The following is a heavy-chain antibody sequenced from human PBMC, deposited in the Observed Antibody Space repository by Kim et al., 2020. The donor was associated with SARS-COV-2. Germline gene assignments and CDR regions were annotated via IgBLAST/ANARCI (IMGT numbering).Heavy chain of an antibody. CDR3: ARDRWGIKTNRWRTADFAFDV. CDR1: GYTFASHA. CDR2: INTNTGKP. V-gene: IGHV7-4-1*02. Sequence: ASVKVSCKASGYTFASHALNWVRQAPGQGLEWIGWINTNTGKPTYAQGFTGRFVFSLDTSVSTAFLQINSLKSEDTGMFYCARDRWGIKTNRWRTADFAFDVWGQGTTVTVSS. J-gene: IGHJ6*02. D-gene: IGHD3-10*01.